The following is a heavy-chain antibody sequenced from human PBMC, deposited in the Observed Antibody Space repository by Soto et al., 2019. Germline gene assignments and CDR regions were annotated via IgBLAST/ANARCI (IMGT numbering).Heavy chain of an antibody. CDR3: ARFSTSSGLEFVY. CDR2: ISSSSSTI. J-gene: IGHJ4*02. CDR1: GFTFSTYS. V-gene: IGHV3-48*01. D-gene: IGHD6-6*01. Sequence: EVQLVESGGGLVQPGGSLRLSCAASGFTFSTYSMNWVRQAPGKGLEWVSYISSSSSTIYYADSVKGRFTISRDNAKNSLYLQINSLRAEDTAVYYCARFSTSSGLEFVYWGQGTLVTVSS.